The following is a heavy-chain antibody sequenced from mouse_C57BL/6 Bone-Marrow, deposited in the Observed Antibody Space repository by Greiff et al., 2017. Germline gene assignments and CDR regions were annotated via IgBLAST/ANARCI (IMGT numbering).Heavy chain of an antibody. CDR3: ARRITTVVRGFAY. V-gene: IGHV5-2*01. Sequence: EVKVVESGGGLVQPGESLKLSCESNEYEFPSHDMSWVRKTPEKRLELVAAITSDGGSTYYPDTMERRFIISRDNTKKTLYLQMSSLRSEDTALYYCARRITTVVRGFAYWGQGTLVTVSA. CDR1: EYEFPSHD. J-gene: IGHJ3*01. D-gene: IGHD1-1*01. CDR2: ITSDGGST.